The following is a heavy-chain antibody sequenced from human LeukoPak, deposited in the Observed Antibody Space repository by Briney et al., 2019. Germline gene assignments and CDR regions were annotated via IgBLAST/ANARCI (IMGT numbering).Heavy chain of an antibody. D-gene: IGHD2-2*01. J-gene: IGHJ6*02. Sequence: GGSLRLSCAASGFTFSSNWMSWVRQAPGKGLEWVANIKQDGSEKYYVDSVKGRFTISRDNAKNSLYLQMNSLRAEDTAVYYCARARSGVPASYYYYGMDVWGQGTTVTVSS. V-gene: IGHV3-7*01. CDR3: ARARSGVPASYYYYGMDV. CDR1: GFTFSSNW. CDR2: IKQDGSEK.